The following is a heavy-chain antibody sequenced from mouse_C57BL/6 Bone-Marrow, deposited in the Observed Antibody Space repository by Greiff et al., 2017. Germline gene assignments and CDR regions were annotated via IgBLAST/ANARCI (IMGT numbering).Heavy chain of an antibody. V-gene: IGHV1-4*01. D-gene: IGHD3-2*02. Sequence: LQESGAELARPGASVKMSCKASGYTFTSYTMHWVKQRPGQGLEWIGYINPSSGYTKYNQKFKDKATLTADKSSSTAYMQLSSLTSEDSAVXYGAREGAAQATDYFDYWGQGTTLTVSS. CDR2: INPSSGYT. CDR3: AREGAAQATDYFDY. CDR1: GYTFTSYT. J-gene: IGHJ2*01.